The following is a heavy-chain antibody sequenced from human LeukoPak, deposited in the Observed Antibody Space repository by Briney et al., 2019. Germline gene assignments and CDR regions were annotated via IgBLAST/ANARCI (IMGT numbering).Heavy chain of an antibody. J-gene: IGHJ6*02. V-gene: IGHV3-66*01. CDR1: GFTVNSNY. CDR2: IYSGGDT. Sequence: GGSLRLSCAASGFTVNSNYMSWVRQAPGKGLEWVSIIYSGGDTSYADSVRGRFTISRDNSKNTLYLQMNSLRAEDTAVYYCARGNTMDVWGQGTTVTVSS. CDR3: ARGNTMDV.